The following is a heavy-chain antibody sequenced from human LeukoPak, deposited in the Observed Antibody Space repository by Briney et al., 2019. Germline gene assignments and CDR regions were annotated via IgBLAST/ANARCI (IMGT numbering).Heavy chain of an antibody. J-gene: IGHJ6*03. V-gene: IGHV1-69*05. D-gene: IGHD2-2*01. Sequence: GASVKVSCKASGYTFTGYYMHWVRQAPGQGLEWMGGIIPIFGTANYAQKFQGRVTITTDESTSTAYMELSSLRSEDTAVYYCARSVVPASPHYYYYYYMDVWGKGTTVTVSS. CDR1: GYTFTGYY. CDR3: ARSVVPASPHYYYYYYMDV. CDR2: IIPIFGTA.